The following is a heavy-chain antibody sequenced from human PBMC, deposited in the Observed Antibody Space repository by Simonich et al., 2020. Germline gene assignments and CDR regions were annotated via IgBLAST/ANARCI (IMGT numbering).Heavy chain of an antibody. CDR2: INPNRGGT. D-gene: IGHD1-26*01. Sequence: QVQLVQSGAEVKKPGASVKVSCKASGYTFTGYYMHWVRQAPGQGLEWMGWINPNRGGTNYEQKFQGRATMTRDTSISTAYMELSRLRSDDTAVYYCARDLRGSYYYYYYMDVWGKGTTVTVSS. CDR3: ARDLRGSYYYYYYMDV. CDR1: GYTFTGYY. V-gene: IGHV1-2*02. J-gene: IGHJ6*03.